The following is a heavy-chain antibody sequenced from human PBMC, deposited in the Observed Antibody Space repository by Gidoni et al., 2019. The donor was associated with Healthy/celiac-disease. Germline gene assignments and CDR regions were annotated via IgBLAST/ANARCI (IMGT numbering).Heavy chain of an antibody. CDR3: AKGILQDAFDI. Sequence: EVQLLESGGGLVQPGGSLRLSCAASGFTFSTYAMSWVRQAPGAGLAWVSSLSGSGGSTYYADSVKGRFTISRDNSKNTLYLQMNSLRAEDTAVYYCAKGILQDAFDIWGQGTMVTVSS. V-gene: IGHV3-23*01. CDR2: LSGSGGST. J-gene: IGHJ3*02. CDR1: GFTFSTYA.